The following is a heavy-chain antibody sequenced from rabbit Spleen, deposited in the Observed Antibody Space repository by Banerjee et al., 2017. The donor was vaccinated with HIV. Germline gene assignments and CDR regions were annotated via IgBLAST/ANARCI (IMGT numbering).Heavy chain of an antibody. Sequence: QEQLMESGGGLVQPGGSLKLSCKASGFDFSSYGVSWVRQAPGKGLEWIGYIDPLFGIIYYANWVNGRFTISSHNAQNTLYLQLNSLTAADTATYFCVRGASSSGYYSLWGQGTLVTVS. CDR2: IDPLFGII. CDR1: GFDFSSYG. D-gene: IGHD1-1*01. V-gene: IGHV1S47*01. J-gene: IGHJ6*01. CDR3: VRGASSSGYYSL.